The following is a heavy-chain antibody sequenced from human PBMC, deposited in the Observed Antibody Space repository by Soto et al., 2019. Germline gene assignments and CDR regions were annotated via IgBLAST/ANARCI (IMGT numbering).Heavy chain of an antibody. Sequence: QVQVLQSGAEVKKPGASVKVSCKASEYTFTSYPMHWVRQAPGQRLEWMGWINGGNGNTKYSQKFQGRVTITRDTSASTAYMEPSSLRSDDTAVYYCARELQGLYYFDYWGQGTLVTVSS. CDR2: INGGNGNT. CDR3: ARELQGLYYFDY. J-gene: IGHJ4*02. V-gene: IGHV1-3*01. D-gene: IGHD4-4*01. CDR1: EYTFTSYP.